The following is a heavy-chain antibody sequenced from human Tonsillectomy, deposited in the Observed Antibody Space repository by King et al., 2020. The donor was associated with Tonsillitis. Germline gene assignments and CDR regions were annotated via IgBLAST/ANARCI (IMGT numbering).Heavy chain of an antibody. CDR1: GGSIKTYH. J-gene: IGHJ4*02. CDR2: INETGST. Sequence: VQLQESGPGLVKPSETLSLTCSVSGGSIKTYHWSWVRPSPGKGLEWIGYINETGSTNYNPSLRSRVSMSIHTSKNQFSLQLSSVTAADTAVYYCARSVYYYDITGYWVYFDFWGQGTLVAVSS. D-gene: IGHD3-22*01. V-gene: IGHV4-59*01. CDR3: ARSVYYYDITGYWVYFDF.